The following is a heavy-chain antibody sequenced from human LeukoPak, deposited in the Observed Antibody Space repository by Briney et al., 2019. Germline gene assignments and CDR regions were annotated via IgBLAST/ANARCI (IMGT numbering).Heavy chain of an antibody. CDR1: GGSISSYY. CDR3: ARGRSYFWFDP. CDR2: IYYSGST. D-gene: IGHD1-26*01. J-gene: IGHJ5*02. V-gene: IGHV4-59*01. Sequence: ETLSLTCTVSGGSISSYYWSWIRQPPGKGLEWIGYIYYSGSTNYNPSLKSRVTISVDTSKNHFSLKLSSVTAADTAVYFCARGRSYFWFDPWGQGTLVTVSS.